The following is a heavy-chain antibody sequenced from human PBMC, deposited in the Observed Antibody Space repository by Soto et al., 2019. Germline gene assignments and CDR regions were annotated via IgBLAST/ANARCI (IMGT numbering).Heavy chain of an antibody. CDR1: GASISSYY. J-gene: IGHJ5*02. Sequence: ESLSITCPVFGASISSYYWSGIRQPPGKGLEWIAYIYYSGSTNYNPSLKSRVTTSVDTSKNQFSLQLRSVTAADTAVYYCARVVGYCSGGTCYSGRFDPWGQGTLVTVSS. CDR3: ARVVGYCSGGTCYSGRFDP. CDR2: IYYSGST. D-gene: IGHD2-15*01. V-gene: IGHV4-59*01.